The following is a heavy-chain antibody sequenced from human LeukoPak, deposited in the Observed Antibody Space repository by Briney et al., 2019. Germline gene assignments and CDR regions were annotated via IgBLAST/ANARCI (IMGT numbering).Heavy chain of an antibody. V-gene: IGHV3-23*01. D-gene: IGHD5-18*01. J-gene: IGHJ3*02. CDR3: AKGTWIQLWPPNAFDI. Sequence: GGSLRLSCAASGFTFSSYAMSWVRQAPGKGLEWVSAISGSGGSTYYADSVKGRFTISRDNSKITLYLQMNSLRAEDTAVYYCAKGTWIQLWPPNAFDIWGQGTMVTVSS. CDR2: ISGSGGST. CDR1: GFTFSSYA.